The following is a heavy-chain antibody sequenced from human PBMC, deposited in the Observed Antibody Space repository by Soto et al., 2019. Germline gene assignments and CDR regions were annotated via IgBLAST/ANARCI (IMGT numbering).Heavy chain of an antibody. Sequence: GGSLRLSCAASGFTVSSNYMSWVRQAPGKGLEWVSVIYSGGSTYYADSVKGRFTISRHNSKNTLYLQMNSLRAEDTAVYYCARGGAYYYDSSGYYERGNWFDPWGQGTLVTVSS. D-gene: IGHD3-22*01. V-gene: IGHV3-53*04. J-gene: IGHJ5*02. CDR2: IYSGGST. CDR3: ARGGAYYYDSSGYYERGNWFDP. CDR1: GFTVSSNY.